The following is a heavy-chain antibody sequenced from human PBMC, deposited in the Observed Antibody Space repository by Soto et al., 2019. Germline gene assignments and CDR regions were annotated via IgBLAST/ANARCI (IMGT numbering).Heavy chain of an antibody. V-gene: IGHV3-48*01. CDR1: GVTFRNYG. CDR3: ARDQLYYNDISGRPLNAFDV. D-gene: IGHD3-22*01. J-gene: IGHJ3*01. CDR2: IGIGSSTK. Sequence: GGPRRLSCAACGVTFRNYGMNWVSQAPGKGLEWVSYIGIGSSTKYYTDSVKGRFTISRDNAKNSLYLQMNSLRAEDTAVYYCARDQLYYNDISGRPLNAFDVWGQGTMVTVSS.